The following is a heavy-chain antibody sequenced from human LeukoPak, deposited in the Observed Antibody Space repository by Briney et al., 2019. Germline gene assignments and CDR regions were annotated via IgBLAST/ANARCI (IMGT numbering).Heavy chain of an antibody. J-gene: IGHJ4*02. CDR3: ARGRGFYGDYSGADY. CDR1: GYTFTSYG. CDR2: ISAYNGNT. Sequence: ASVKVSCKASGYTFTSYGISWVRQAPGQGLEWMGWISAYNGNTNYAQKLQGRVTMTTDTSTSTAYMELSSLRSEDTAVYYCARGRGFYGDYSGADYWGQGTLVTVSS. D-gene: IGHD4-17*01. V-gene: IGHV1-18*01.